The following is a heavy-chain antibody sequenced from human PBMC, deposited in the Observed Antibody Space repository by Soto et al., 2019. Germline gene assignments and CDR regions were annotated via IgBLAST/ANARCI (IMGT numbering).Heavy chain of an antibody. J-gene: IGHJ4*02. CDR3: AKDIHDILTGPLDY. V-gene: IGHV3-23*01. CDR2: ISGSGGST. D-gene: IGHD3-9*01. CDR1: GFTFSSYA. Sequence: GGSLRLSCAASGFTFSSYAMSWVRQAPGKGLEWVSAISGSGGSTYYADSVKGRFTISRDSSKNTLYLQMNSLRAEDTAVYYCAKDIHDILTGPLDYWGQGTLVTVSS.